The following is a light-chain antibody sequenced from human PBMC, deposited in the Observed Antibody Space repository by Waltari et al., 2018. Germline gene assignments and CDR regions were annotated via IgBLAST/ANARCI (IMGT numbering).Light chain of an antibody. Sequence: EIVMTQSPATLSVSPGERAILPCRASQSVSSNLAWYPQKPGQAPRRLIYGASTRAAGSPARFSGSGSDTEFTLTINTLQSEDFAVYYCQHYDVWRTFGQGTKVEIK. CDR2: GAS. CDR1: QSVSSN. V-gene: IGKV3-15*01. J-gene: IGKJ1*01. CDR3: QHYDVWRT.